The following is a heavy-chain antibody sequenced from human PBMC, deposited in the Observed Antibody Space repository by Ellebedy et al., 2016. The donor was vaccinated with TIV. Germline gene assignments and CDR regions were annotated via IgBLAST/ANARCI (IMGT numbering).Heavy chain of an antibody. CDR3: ARGPRCISSSCPYYFDY. CDR2: MNPNSGNT. CDR1: GFTFTNSD. J-gene: IGHJ4*02. V-gene: IGHV1-8*01. D-gene: IGHD2-2*01. Sequence: AASVKVFCKASGFTFTNSDINWVRQATGQGLEWMGWMNPNSGNTGYAQKFQGRVTMTRNTSISTAYMELSSLRSEDTAVYYCARGPRCISSSCPYYFDYWGQGTLVTVSS.